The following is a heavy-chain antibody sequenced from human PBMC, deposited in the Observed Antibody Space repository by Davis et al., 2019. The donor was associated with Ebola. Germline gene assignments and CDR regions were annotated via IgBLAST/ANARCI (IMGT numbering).Heavy chain of an antibody. CDR3: ARDSITFGGVIVTHYGMDV. CDR1: GFTFSDYY. CDR2: ISSSGSTI. D-gene: IGHD3-16*02. Sequence: GESLKIFCAASGFTFSDYYMSWIRQAPGKGLEWVSYISSSGSTIYYADSVKGRFTISRDNAKNSLYLQMNSLRAEDTAVYYCARDSITFGGVIVTHYGMDVWGQGTTVTVSS. V-gene: IGHV3-11*01. J-gene: IGHJ6*02.